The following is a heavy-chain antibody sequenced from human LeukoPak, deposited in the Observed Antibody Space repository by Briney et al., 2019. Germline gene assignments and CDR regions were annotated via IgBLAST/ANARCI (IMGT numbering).Heavy chain of an antibody. Sequence: ASVKVSCKASGYTFTNYGISWVRQAPGQELEWMGWISTNSDIRTYAQTLQGRFTMTTDTDTATAYMELNNLTFDDTAVYYCARDWDAMNNCFDPWGQGTPVTVSS. CDR1: GYTFTNYG. D-gene: IGHD1-26*01. CDR3: ARDWDAMNNCFDP. CDR2: ISTNSDIR. V-gene: IGHV1-18*01. J-gene: IGHJ5*02.